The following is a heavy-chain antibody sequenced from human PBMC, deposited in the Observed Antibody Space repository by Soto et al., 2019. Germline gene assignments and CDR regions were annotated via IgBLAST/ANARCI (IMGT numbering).Heavy chain of an antibody. D-gene: IGHD1-20*01. CDR1: GGTFSSYA. J-gene: IGHJ6*02. CDR3: ARSITGTVSSYYGMDV. CDR2: IIPIFGTA. V-gene: IGHV1-69*12. Sequence: QVQLVQSGAEVKKPGSSVKVSCKASGGTFSSYAISWVRQAPGQGLEWMGGIIPIFGTANYAQKFQGRVTITAPDPTXXADMELSSLRSEDTAVYYCARSITGTVSSYYGMDVWGQGTTVTVSS.